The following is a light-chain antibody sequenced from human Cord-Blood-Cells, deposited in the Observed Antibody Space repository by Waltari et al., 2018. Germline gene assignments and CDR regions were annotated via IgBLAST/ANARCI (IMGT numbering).Light chain of an antibody. Sequence: QSALTQPASVSGSPGQSLTISCTGTTSDSGGSNYVSWYQQRPGKAPKLMIYDVSNRPSGVCNRFSGSKSGNTASRTISGLQAEDEADYYCSSYTSSSTLVVFGTGTKVTVL. V-gene: IGLV2-14*01. CDR2: DVS. J-gene: IGLJ1*01. CDR3: SSYTSSSTLVV. CDR1: TSDSGGSNY.